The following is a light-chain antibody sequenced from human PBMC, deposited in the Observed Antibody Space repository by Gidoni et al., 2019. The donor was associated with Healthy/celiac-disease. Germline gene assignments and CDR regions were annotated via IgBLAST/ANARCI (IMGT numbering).Light chain of an antibody. V-gene: IGLV2-14*03. Sequence: QSALTQPASVSGSPAQPLTISCTGTSSDVGAYNYVSWYQQHPGKAPKLMIYDVSNRPSGVSNRFSGSKSGNTASLTISGLQAEDEADYYCSSYTSSSTWVFGGGTKLTVL. CDR1: SSDVGAYNY. CDR2: DVS. J-gene: IGLJ3*02. CDR3: SSYTSSSTWV.